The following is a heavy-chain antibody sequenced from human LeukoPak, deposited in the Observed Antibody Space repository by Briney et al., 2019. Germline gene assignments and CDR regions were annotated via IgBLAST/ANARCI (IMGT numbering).Heavy chain of an antibody. CDR1: GGSISNYY. V-gene: IGHV4-59*01. Sequence: PSETLSLTCTVSGGSISNYYWTWIRQPPGKGLEYIGYVYYSGSTNYNPSLKSRVTISVDTSKNQFSLSLSSLTAADTAVYYCARIRITTILGVDVHYYMDVWGKGTTVTISS. CDR3: ARIRITTILGVDVHYYMDV. CDR2: VYYSGST. D-gene: IGHD3-10*01. J-gene: IGHJ6*03.